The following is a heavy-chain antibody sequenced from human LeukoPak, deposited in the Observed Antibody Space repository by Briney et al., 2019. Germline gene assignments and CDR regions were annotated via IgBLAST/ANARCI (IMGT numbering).Heavy chain of an antibody. CDR1: GFTFSSYA. V-gene: IGHV3-23*01. CDR2: ISGSGGST. D-gene: IGHD6-13*01. J-gene: IGHJ4*02. CDR3: AKVGSSSWYVPYYFDY. Sequence: PGGSLRLSRAASGFTFSSYAMSWVRQAPGKGLEWVSAISGSGGSTYYADSVKGRFTISRDNSKNTLYLQMNSLRAEDTAVYYCAKVGSSSWYVPYYFDYWGQGTLVTVSS.